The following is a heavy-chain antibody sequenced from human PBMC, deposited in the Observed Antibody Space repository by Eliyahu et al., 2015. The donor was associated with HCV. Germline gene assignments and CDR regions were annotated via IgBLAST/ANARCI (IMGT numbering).Heavy chain of an antibody. CDR3: AKAGGFGYLTLHFDS. D-gene: IGHD3-10*01. CDR2: ITSNSGTT. V-gene: IGHV3-23*01. J-gene: IGHJ4*02. CDR1: GFAFRRYA. Sequence: EVQLLESGGHLVQPGGSLRLSCAASGFAFRRYAMAWVRQAPGEGLNWVSFITSNSGTTYYSDSVKGRFTISRDNSNNILYLEMNGLRAEDTAVYYCAKAGGFGYLTLHFDSWGQGTLVTVSS.